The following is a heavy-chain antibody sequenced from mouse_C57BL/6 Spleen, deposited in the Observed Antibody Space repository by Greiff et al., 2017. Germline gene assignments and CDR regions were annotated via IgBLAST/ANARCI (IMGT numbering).Heavy chain of an antibody. J-gene: IGHJ4*01. CDR3: ARAHPSTGYAMDY. D-gene: IGHD2-1*01. Sequence: QVHVKQSGAELARPGASVKLSCKASGYTFTSYGISWVKQRTGQGLEWIGEIYPRSGNTYYNEKFKGKATLTADKSSSTAYMELRSLPYEDSAVYSCARAHPSTGYAMDYWGQGTSVTVSS. CDR1: GYTFTSYG. V-gene: IGHV1-81*01. CDR2: IYPRSGNT.